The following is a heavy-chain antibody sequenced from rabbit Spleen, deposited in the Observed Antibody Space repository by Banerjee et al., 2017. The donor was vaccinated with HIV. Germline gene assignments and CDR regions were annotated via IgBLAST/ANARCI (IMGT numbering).Heavy chain of an antibody. J-gene: IGHJ4*01. D-gene: IGHD3-1*01. V-gene: IGHV1S45*01. CDR1: GFSFSSSYW. CDR2: IYNGDDRT. Sequence: QEQLVESGGDLVQPEGSLTLTCTASGFSFSSSYWICWVRQAPGKGLEWIACIYNGDDRTYYANWVQGRFTISKTSSTTVTLQMTSLTAADTATYFCARIWDLWGQGTLVTVS. CDR3: ARIWDL.